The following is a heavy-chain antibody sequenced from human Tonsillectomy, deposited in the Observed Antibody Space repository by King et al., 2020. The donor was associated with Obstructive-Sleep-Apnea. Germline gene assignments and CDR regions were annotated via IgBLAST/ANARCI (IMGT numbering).Heavy chain of an antibody. CDR1: GFTFSSYS. Sequence: VQLVESGGGLVQPGGSLRLSCSASGFTFSSYSMHWVRQAPGKGLEWVSYLSSSSSTIYYADSVNGRFTISRDNARNSLYLQMNSLRAEDTAVYYCARDRGYYDSSGWDYWGQGTLVTVSS. CDR3: ARDRGYYDSSGWDY. J-gene: IGHJ4*02. CDR2: LSSSSSTI. V-gene: IGHV3-48*01. D-gene: IGHD3-22*01.